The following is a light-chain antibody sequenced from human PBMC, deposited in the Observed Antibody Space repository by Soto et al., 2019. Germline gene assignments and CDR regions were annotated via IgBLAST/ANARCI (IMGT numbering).Light chain of an antibody. CDR1: SSNVGVNF. J-gene: IGLJ1*01. V-gene: IGLV1-47*01. CDR3: AAWEDSLRGRV. Sequence: QSVLTQPPSASGTPGQRVTISCSGSSSNVGVNFVYWYQHLPGTAPKLLIYRNDQRPSGVPDRFSGSKSGTSSSLALSGLRYEDEADYYCAAWEDSLRGRVFGTGTKLTVL. CDR2: RND.